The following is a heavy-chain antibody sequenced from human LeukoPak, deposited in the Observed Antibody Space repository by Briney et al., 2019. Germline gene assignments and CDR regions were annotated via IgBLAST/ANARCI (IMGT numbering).Heavy chain of an antibody. V-gene: IGHV4-59*02. D-gene: IGHD6-13*01. CDR3: ARGVSSSWYPIDY. CDR2: MYYSGST. CDR1: GGSVSSYF. Sequence: SETLSLTCTVSGGSVSSYFCSWIRQPPGKGLEWIGYMYYSGSTNYNPSLKSRVTISVDTSKNQFSLRLNSVTAADTAVYYCARGVSSSWYPIDYWGQGTLVTVSS. J-gene: IGHJ4*02.